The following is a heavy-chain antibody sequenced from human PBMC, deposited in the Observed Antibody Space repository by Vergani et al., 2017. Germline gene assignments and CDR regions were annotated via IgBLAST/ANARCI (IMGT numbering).Heavy chain of an antibody. V-gene: IGHV1-2*02. J-gene: IGHJ3*02. CDR3: ARAAEDYYDSSGYYQGDAFDI. Sequence: QVQLVQSGAEVKKPGSSVKVSCKASGGTFSSYTISWVRQAPGQGLEWMGWINPNSGGTNYAQKFQGRVTMTRDTSISTAYMELSRLRSDDTAVYYCARAAEDYYDSSGYYQGDAFDIWGQGTMVTVSS. CDR1: GGTFSSYT. D-gene: IGHD3-22*01. CDR2: INPNSGGT.